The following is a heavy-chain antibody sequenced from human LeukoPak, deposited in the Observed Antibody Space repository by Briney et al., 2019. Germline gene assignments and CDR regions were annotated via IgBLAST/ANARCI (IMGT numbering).Heavy chain of an antibody. CDR2: ISGSGGST. CDR1: GFTFSSYA. CDR3: AKNYYDSSGLY. J-gene: IGHJ4*02. D-gene: IGHD3-22*01. V-gene: IGHV3-23*01. Sequence: SGGSLRLSCAAPGFTFSSYAMSWVRQAPGKGLEWVSAISGSGGSTYYADSVKGRFTISRDNSKNTLYLQMNSLRAEDTAVYYCAKNYYDSSGLYWGQGTLVTVSS.